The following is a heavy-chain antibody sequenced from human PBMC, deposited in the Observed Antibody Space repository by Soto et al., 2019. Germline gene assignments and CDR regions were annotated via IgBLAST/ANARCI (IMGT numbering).Heavy chain of an antibody. CDR2: IIPIAAIA. J-gene: IGHJ5*02. Sequence: QVQLVQSGAEVKKPGSSVKVSCKASGGTFSRYTINWVRQAPGQGLEWMGRIIPIAAIANYTQKFQGRVTITVDKPSTHAYMELSSLRSDDTAVYYCARGSTIVRGAPSWFDPWGQGTLVTVSS. D-gene: IGHD3-10*01. V-gene: IGHV1-69*02. CDR3: ARGSTIVRGAPSWFDP. CDR1: GGTFSRYT.